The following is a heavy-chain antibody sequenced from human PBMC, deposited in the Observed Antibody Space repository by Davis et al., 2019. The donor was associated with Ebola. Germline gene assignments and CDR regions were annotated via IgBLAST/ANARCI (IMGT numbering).Heavy chain of an antibody. CDR2: INWNGGST. D-gene: IGHD2/OR15-2a*01. CDR3: AREGRYCNGNTGYGGTLDY. J-gene: IGHJ4*02. Sequence: GESLKISCAASGFTFDDYAMNWVRHAPGKGLEWVSGINWNGGSTGYADSVKGRFTISRDNAKNSLYLQMNSLRVEDTALYYCAREGRYCNGNTGYGGTLDYWGQGTLVTVSS. V-gene: IGHV3-20*04. CDR1: GFTFDDYA.